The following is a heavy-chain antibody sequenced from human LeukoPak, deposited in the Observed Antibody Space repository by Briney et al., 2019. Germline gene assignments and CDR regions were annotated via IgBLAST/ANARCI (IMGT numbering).Heavy chain of an antibody. Sequence: GGSLRLSCAASGFTFSNYEMNWVRQAPGKGLEWISYISSSGTTVFYADSVRGRFTISRDNAKNSVYLQMNSLRGDDTAVYYCARDDLIEAPFDFWGQGTLVTFSS. D-gene: IGHD3-22*01. V-gene: IGHV3-48*03. J-gene: IGHJ4*02. CDR1: GFTFSNYE. CDR3: ARDDLIEAPFDF. CDR2: ISSSGTTV.